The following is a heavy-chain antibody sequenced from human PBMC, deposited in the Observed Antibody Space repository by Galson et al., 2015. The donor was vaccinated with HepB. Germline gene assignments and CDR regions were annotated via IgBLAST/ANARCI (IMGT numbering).Heavy chain of an antibody. D-gene: IGHD3-3*01. V-gene: IGHV1-18*01. CDR1: GYTFTSYG. CDR2: ISAYNGKT. CDR3: ARGTVRFLEGEYMDV. J-gene: IGHJ6*03. Sequence: SVKVSCKASGYTFTSYGISWVRQAPGQGLEWMGWISAYNGKTNYAQKLQGRVTMTTDTSTSTAYMELRSLRSDDTAVYYCARGTVRFLEGEYMDVWGKGTTVTVSS.